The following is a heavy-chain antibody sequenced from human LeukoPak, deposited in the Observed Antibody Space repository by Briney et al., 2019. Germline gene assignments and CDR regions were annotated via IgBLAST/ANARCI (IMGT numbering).Heavy chain of an antibody. CDR2: IYTSGST. CDR1: GDSISSYY. J-gene: IGHJ6*02. D-gene: IGHD5-12*01. CDR3: ASNSGYDSGVGYYGMDV. V-gene: IGHV4-4*07. Sequence: SETLSLTCTVSGDSISSYYWSWIRQPAGKGLEWIGRIYTSGSTNYNPSLKSRVTMSVDTSKNQFSLRLSSVTAADTAVYYCASNSGYDSGVGYYGMDVWGQGTTVTVSS.